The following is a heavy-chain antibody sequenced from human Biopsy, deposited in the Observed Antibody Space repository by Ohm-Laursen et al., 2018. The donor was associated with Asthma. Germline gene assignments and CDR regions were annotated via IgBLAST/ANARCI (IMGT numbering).Heavy chain of an antibody. CDR2: ISVYNGNT. D-gene: IGHD3-10*01. V-gene: IGHV1-18*01. Sequence: ASVKVSCKTSGYTFSSAGITWVRQAPGQGLEWMGWISVYNGNTKVAQKLQDRVTMITDTSTSTAYMELRSLRSDDTAVYFCARAVDYSHYYGIDVWGQGTMVTVS. CDR1: GYTFSSAG. CDR3: ARAVDYSHYYGIDV. J-gene: IGHJ6*02.